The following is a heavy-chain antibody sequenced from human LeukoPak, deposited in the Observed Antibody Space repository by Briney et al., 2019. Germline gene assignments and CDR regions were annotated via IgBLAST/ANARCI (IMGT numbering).Heavy chain of an antibody. Sequence: PSETLSLTCSVSGGSISSGSYYWSWIRQPAGKGPEWIGRIYTSGSTNYNPSLKSRVTISVDTSKNQFSLKLSSVTAADTAVYYCARVGAAGILDYWGQGTLVTVSS. CDR1: GGSISSGSYY. V-gene: IGHV4-61*02. CDR2: IYTSGST. D-gene: IGHD6-13*01. J-gene: IGHJ4*02. CDR3: ARVGAAGILDY.